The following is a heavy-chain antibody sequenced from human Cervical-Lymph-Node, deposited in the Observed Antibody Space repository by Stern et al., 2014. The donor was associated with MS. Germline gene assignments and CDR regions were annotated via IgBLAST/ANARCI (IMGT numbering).Heavy chain of an antibody. Sequence: QLQLQESGPGLVKPSETLSLTCTVSGGSISSSSYYWGWIRQPPGKGLECIGSIYSSGSTYYNPSLKSRVTISVDTPKNQFSLKLSSVTAADTAVYYCATGITDSYYFDYWGQGTLVTVSS. CDR1: GGSISSSSYY. J-gene: IGHJ4*02. CDR3: ATGITDSYYFDY. D-gene: IGHD1-14*01. CDR2: IYSSGST. V-gene: IGHV4-39*01.